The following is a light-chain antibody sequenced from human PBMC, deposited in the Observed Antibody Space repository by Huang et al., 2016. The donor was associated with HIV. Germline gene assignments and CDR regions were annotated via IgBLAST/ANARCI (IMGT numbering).Light chain of an antibody. J-gene: IGKJ2*01. CDR3: QQYGSSPYT. Sequence: EIVLTQSPGTLALSPGERATLSCRASHSVSGRYLAWYQQKPGQAPRRLIYGASTRATGSPDIFSGSGSGTDFTLTISRLEPEDFAVYYCQQYGSSPYTFGQGTKLEI. CDR2: GAS. CDR1: HSVSGRY. V-gene: IGKV3-20*01.